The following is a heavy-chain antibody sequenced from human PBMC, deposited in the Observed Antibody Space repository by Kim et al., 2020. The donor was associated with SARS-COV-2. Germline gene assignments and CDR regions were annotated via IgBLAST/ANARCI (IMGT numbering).Heavy chain of an antibody. V-gene: IGHV4-30-2*04. Sequence: YSNPSLKSRVTISVDTSKNQFSLKLSSVTAADTAVYYCARDSKPSYGMDVWGQGTTVTVSS. J-gene: IGHJ6*02. CDR3: ARDSKPSYGMDV.